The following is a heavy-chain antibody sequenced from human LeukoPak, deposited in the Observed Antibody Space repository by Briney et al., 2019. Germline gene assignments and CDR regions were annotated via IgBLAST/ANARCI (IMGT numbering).Heavy chain of an antibody. D-gene: IGHD5-12*01. CDR1: GFTFSSYA. J-gene: IGHJ4*02. Sequence: SGGSLRLSCAASGFTFSSYAMSWVRQAPGKGLEWVSAISGSGGSTYYADSVKGRFTISRDNSKNTLYLQMNSLRAEDTAVCYCAKDQARNTWFFDYWGQGTLVTVSS. CDR3: AKDQARNTWFFDY. V-gene: IGHV3-23*01. CDR2: ISGSGGST.